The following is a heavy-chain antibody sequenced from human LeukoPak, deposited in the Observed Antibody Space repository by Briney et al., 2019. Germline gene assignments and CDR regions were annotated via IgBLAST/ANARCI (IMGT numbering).Heavy chain of an antibody. CDR2: IYYSGST. CDR1: GGSISSSSYY. J-gene: IGHJ4*02. V-gene: IGHV4-39*01. Sequence: SETLSLTCTVSGGSISSSSYYWGWIRQPPGKGLEWIGSIYYSGSTYYNPSLKSRVTISVDTSKNQFSLKLSSVTAADTAVYYCVRHQQGVGAIIDYWGQGTLVTVSS. D-gene: IGHD1-26*01. CDR3: VRHQQGVGAIIDY.